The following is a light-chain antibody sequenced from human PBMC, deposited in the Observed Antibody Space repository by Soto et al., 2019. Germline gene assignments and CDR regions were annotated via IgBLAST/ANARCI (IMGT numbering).Light chain of an antibody. V-gene: IGKV1-5*01. CDR1: QSIGTW. Sequence: DIQMTQSPSTLSASVGDRVNITCRASQSIGTWLAWYQQKPGKAPKLLIYDASTLESGVPSRFSGSGSGTEFTLIISSLQPDDFATYYCQQYDTYSMYTFGQGTKVDIK. CDR2: DAS. J-gene: IGKJ2*01. CDR3: QQYDTYSMYT.